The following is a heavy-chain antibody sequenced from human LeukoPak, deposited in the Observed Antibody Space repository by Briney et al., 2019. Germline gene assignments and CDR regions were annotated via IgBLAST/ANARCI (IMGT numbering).Heavy chain of an antibody. Sequence: GGSLRLSCAASGFTFSSYEMNWVRQAPGKGLEWVANIKQDGSEKYYVDSVKGRFTISRDNAKNSLYLQMNSLRAEDTAVYYCARDRGGLTTVVTSGLAFDIWGQGTMVTVSS. V-gene: IGHV3-7*01. CDR2: IKQDGSEK. J-gene: IGHJ3*02. CDR1: GFTFSSYE. CDR3: ARDRGGLTTVVTSGLAFDI. D-gene: IGHD4-23*01.